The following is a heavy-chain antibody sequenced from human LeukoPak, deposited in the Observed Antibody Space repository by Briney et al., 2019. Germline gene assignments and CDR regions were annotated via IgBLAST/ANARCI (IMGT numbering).Heavy chain of an antibody. J-gene: IGHJ4*02. CDR3: ARGGYCSGGSCYSGKFDY. CDR2: INHSGST. V-gene: IGHV4-34*01. CDR1: GGSFSGYY. Sequence: PSETLSLTCAVYGGSFSGYYWSWIRQPPGKGLEWIGEINHSGSTNYNPSPKSRVTISVDTSKNQFSLKLSSVTAADTAVYYCARGGYCSGGSCYSGKFDYWGQGTLVTVSS. D-gene: IGHD2-15*01.